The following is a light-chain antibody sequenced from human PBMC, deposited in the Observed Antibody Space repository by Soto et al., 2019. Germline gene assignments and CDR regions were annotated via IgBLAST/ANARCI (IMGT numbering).Light chain of an antibody. CDR2: GAS. CDR3: QQYYNWPFT. J-gene: IGKJ3*01. CDR1: QSVSSN. Sequence: EIVMTQSPATLSVSPGDRATLSCRASQSVSSNLAWYQQKPGQAPRLLIYGASTRATGIPARFSGSGSGTEFTLTISSLQSEDFAVYYCQQYYNWPFTCGPGTKVDIK. V-gene: IGKV3-15*01.